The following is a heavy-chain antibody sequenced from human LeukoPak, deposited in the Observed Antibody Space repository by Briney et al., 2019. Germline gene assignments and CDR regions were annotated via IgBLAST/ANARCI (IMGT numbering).Heavy chain of an antibody. J-gene: IGHJ3*02. D-gene: IGHD2-21*02. CDR3: ARGAPLVVVTASPDAFDI. CDR1: GGSISSSSYY. Sequence: SETLSLTCTVSGGSISSSSYYWDWIRQPPGKGLEWIGGIYYSGSTYYNPSLKSRVTISVDTSKNQFSLKLSSVTAADTAVYYCARGAPLVVVTASPDAFDIWGQGTMVTVSS. CDR2: IYYSGST. V-gene: IGHV4-39*01.